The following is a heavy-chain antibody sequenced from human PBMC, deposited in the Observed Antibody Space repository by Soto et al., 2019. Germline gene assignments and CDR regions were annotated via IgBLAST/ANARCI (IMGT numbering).Heavy chain of an antibody. CDR1: GFNFSTHA. CDR2: ISGSGGST. CDR3: AKDPYSSGWYNYYYYGMDV. Sequence: GGSLRLPWAASGFNFSTHAMRRVRQAPGKGLEWVSAISGSGGSTYYADSVKGRFTISRDNSKNTLYLQMNSLRAEDTAVYYCAKDPYSSGWYNYYYYGMDVWGQGTTVTVSS. D-gene: IGHD6-19*01. V-gene: IGHV3-23*01. J-gene: IGHJ6*02.